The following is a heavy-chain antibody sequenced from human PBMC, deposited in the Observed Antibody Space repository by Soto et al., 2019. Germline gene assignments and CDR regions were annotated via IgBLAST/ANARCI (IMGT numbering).Heavy chain of an antibody. CDR2: IYYSGST. CDR1: GSATTRGDYY. CDR3: ARDAPPHYYDSNGNDAFDI. D-gene: IGHD3-22*01. J-gene: IGHJ3*02. V-gene: IGHV4-30-4*01. Sequence: SETLSLPSTVPGSATTRGDYYWRWISQPPGKGREWIGYIYYSGSTYYNPSLKSRVTISVDTSKNPFSLKLSTVTAADTAVYYCARDAPPHYYDSNGNDAFDIWGQGTMVTVSS.